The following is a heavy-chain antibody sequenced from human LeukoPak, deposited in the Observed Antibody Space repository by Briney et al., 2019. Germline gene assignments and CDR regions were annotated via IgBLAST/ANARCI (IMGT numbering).Heavy chain of an antibody. CDR2: IGPGDGET. Sequence: GASVKVSCKVSGYSLTELSIHWVRQAPGKGLEWMGCIGPGDGETSYAQKFQGRVTMTEDTSTDTAYMELSSLRSDDTAVYYCATTRLVPLYYYGMDVWGQGTTVAVSS. D-gene: IGHD3-9*01. CDR1: GYSLTELS. V-gene: IGHV1-24*01. CDR3: ATTRLVPLYYYGMDV. J-gene: IGHJ6*02.